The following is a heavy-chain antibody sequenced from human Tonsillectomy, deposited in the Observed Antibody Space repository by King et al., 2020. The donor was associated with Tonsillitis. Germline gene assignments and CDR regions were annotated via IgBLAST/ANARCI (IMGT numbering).Heavy chain of an antibody. V-gene: IGHV3-49*03. CDR3: TRGDSGSYYLFDY. J-gene: IGHJ4*02. CDR1: GFTFGDYA. Sequence: QLVQSGGGLVQPGRSLRLSCTASGFTFGDYAMSWFRQAPGKGLERVGFIRSKAYGGPTDYAASGKGRFTISRDDSKSIAYLQMNSLKTEDTAVYYCTRGDSGSYYLFDYWGQGTLVTVSS. CDR2: IRSKAYGGPT. D-gene: IGHD1-26*01.